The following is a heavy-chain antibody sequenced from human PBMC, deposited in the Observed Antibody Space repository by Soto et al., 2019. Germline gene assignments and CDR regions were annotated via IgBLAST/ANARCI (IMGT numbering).Heavy chain of an antibody. V-gene: IGHV4-59*01. D-gene: IGHD6-13*01. J-gene: IGHJ4*02. CDR3: AAGEASSRNLAPYYLDF. Sequence: SETLSLTCTVSGGSMGNYFWTWIRQPPGKGLEWIGYIHYSGTTSFFPSYNPSLRSRVTISEDTSKNQFSLKLLSVTTADTAVYFCAAGEASSRNLAPYYLDFWGQGTLVTVSS. CDR1: GGSMGNYF. CDR2: IHYSGTT.